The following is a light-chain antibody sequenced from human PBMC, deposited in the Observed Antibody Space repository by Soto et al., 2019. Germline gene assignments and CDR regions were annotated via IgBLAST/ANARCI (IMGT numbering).Light chain of an antibody. CDR1: GSDIATFNY. CDR3: NSYSSKSFYV. CDR2: QVT. J-gene: IGLJ1*01. V-gene: IGLV2-14*01. Sequence: QSALAQPASVSGSPGQSITISCTGSGSDIATFNYVSWYQQYPGKAPKLLIYQVTSRASGVSHRFSGSKSGNTAALTISGLQPEDEAEYYCNSYSSKSFYVFGTGTKVTVL.